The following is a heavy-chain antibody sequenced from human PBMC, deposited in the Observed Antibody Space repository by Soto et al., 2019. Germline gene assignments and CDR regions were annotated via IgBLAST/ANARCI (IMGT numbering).Heavy chain of an antibody. Sequence: GAPLILSSSASAFTCSDYYTSWIRQAPGKGLERVSYIKQDGSEKYYVDSVKGRFTISRDNAKNSLYLQMNSLRSEDTAVYYCARGVPRGRYSSSWYVGFRDYYYYYGMDVWGQGTTVTVSS. J-gene: IGHJ6*02. CDR2: IKQDGSEK. D-gene: IGHD6-13*01. CDR3: ARGVPRGRYSSSWYVGFRDYYYYYGMDV. CDR1: AFTCSDYY. V-gene: IGHV3-7*03.